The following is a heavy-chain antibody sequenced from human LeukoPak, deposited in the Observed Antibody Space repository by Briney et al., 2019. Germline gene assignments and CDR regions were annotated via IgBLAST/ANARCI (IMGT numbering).Heavy chain of an antibody. CDR1: GFTFSSYS. J-gene: IGHJ4*02. D-gene: IGHD6-19*01. V-gene: IGHV3-21*01. CDR2: ISSSSSYI. CDR3: ARDLSVAGRTYYFDY. Sequence: PGGSLRLSCAASGFTFSSYSMNWVRQAPGKGLEWFSSISSSSSYIYYADSVKGRFTISRDNAKNSLYLQMNSLRAEDTAVYYCARDLSVAGRTYYFDYWGQGTLVTVSS.